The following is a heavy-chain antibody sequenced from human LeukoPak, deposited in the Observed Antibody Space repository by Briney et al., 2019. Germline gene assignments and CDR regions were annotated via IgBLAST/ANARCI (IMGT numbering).Heavy chain of an antibody. CDR1: GFTFSSYS. Sequence: SGGSLGLSCAASGFTFSSYSMNWVRQAPGKGLEWVSSISSSSSYIYYADSVKGRFTISRDNAKNSLYLQMNSLRAEDTAVYYCARAPYYDILTGYWGKQYYFDYWGQGTLVTVSS. V-gene: IGHV3-21*01. J-gene: IGHJ4*02. CDR2: ISSSSSYI. CDR3: ARAPYYDILTGYWGKQYYFDY. D-gene: IGHD3-9*01.